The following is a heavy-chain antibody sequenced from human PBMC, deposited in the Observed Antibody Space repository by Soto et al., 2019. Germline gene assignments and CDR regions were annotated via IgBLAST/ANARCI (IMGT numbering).Heavy chain of an antibody. D-gene: IGHD2-15*01. CDR2: MSYDGRDK. CDR1: GFTFISYG. V-gene: IGHV3-30*18. CDR3: AKARSGSWHEGYYFDN. J-gene: IGHJ4*02. Sequence: QVQLVESGGGVVQPGRSLRLSCAASGFTFISYGMHWVRQAPGKGLEWLAVMSYDGRDKYYADSVRGRFTISRDNSKNTVYLQLNSLRVEATAVYYCAKARSGSWHEGYYFDNWGQGTLVTVSS.